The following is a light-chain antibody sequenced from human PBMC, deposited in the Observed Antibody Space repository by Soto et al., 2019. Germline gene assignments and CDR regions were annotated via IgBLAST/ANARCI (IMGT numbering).Light chain of an antibody. J-gene: IGKJ4*01. CDR1: QGIGDT. Sequence: MTQSPSSLCASVGDRVTLSCRASQGIGDTLAWYQHKPGQTPRLLIYDTSTRATGVPARFSGSRSGPEFTLTINSLQSEDFAIYYCQPYNNWPLTFGGGTKVGIK. CDR2: DTS. CDR3: QPYNNWPLT. V-gene: IGKV3-15*01.